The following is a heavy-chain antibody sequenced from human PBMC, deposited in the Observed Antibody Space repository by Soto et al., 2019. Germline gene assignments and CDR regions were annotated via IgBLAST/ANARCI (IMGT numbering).Heavy chain of an antibody. V-gene: IGHV3-23*01. CDR3: AKGRTVVVTAIPGWFDP. D-gene: IGHD2-21*02. CDR2: ISGSGGST. J-gene: IGHJ5*02. CDR1: GFTFSSYA. Sequence: GGSLRLSCAASGFTFSSYAMSWVRQAPGKWLEWVSAISGSGGSTYYAHSVKGRFTISRDNSKNTLYLQMNSLRAEDTAVYYCAKGRTVVVTAIPGWFDPWGQGXLVTVSS.